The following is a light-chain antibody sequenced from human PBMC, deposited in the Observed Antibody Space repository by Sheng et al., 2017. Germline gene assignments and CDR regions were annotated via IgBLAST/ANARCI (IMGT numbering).Light chain of an antibody. CDR2: EAA. CDR3: QQYASSSPPWT. CDR1: QTITSNY. Sequence: EIVLTQSPGTLSLSPGDRATLSCRASQTITSNYLAWYQQRPGQAPRLLIYEAAIRATGIPDFTLTISRLEPEDLAVYYCQQYASSSPPWTFGQGTKVEIK. V-gene: IGKV3-20*01. J-gene: IGKJ1*01.